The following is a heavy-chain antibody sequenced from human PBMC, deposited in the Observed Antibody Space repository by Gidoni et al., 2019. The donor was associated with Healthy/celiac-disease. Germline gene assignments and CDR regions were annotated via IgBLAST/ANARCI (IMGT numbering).Heavy chain of an antibody. V-gene: IGHV3-23*01. D-gene: IGHD6-19*01. J-gene: IGHJ4*02. CDR3: AKIPATSGVAVAGTDY. CDR1: GFTFSSYA. CDR2: ISGSGGST. Sequence: EVQLLESGGGLVQPGGSLRLSCAASGFTFSSYAMSWVRQAPGKGLEWVSAISGSGGSTYYADSVKGRFTISRDNSKNTLYLKMNSLRAEDTAVYYCAKIPATSGVAVAGTDYWGQGTLVTVSS.